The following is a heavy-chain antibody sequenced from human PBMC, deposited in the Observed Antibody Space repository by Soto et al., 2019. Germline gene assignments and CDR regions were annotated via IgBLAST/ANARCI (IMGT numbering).Heavy chain of an antibody. V-gene: IGHV3-48*02. CDR1: GFTFSSYS. J-gene: IGHJ4*02. CDR3: ASFSPPEMTIRPRDDGGSSSN. D-gene: IGHD6-6*01. CDR2: ISSSSSTI. Sequence: PGGSLRLSCAASGFTFSSYSMNWVRQAPGKGLEWVSYISSSSSTIYYADSVKGRFTISRDNAKNSLYLQMNSLRDEDTAVYYCASFSPPEMTIRPRDDGGSSSNWGQGTLVTVSS.